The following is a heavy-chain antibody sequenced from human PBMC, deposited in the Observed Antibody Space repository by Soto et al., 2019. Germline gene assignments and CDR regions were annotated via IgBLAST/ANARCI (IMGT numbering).Heavy chain of an antibody. CDR2: IYYSGST. J-gene: IGHJ3*01. D-gene: IGHD5-12*01. V-gene: IGHV4-31*01. Sequence: QVQLQESGPGLVNPSQTLSLTCTVSGGSINSGAYYWSWVRQHPGKGLEWIGYIYYSGSTYFSPSPKRPLTISIDTSKNQFSLKLSSVTAADTAMYYCARARLRAVYAFDFWGQGTMVTVSS. CDR3: ARARLRAVYAFDF. CDR1: GGSINSGAYY.